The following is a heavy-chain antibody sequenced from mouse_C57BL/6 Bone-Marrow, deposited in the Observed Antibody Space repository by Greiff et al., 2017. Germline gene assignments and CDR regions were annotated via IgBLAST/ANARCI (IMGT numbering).Heavy chain of an antibody. CDR2: IDPENGDT. D-gene: IGHD1-1*01. J-gene: IGHJ2*01. Sequence: VQLQQSGAELVRPGASVKLSCTASGFNIKDDYMHWVKQRPEQGLEWIGWIDPENGDTEYASKFQGKATITADTSSNTAYLQLSSLTSEDTAVYYCTTFITTVVNDYWGQGTTLTVSS. V-gene: IGHV14-4*01. CDR3: TTFITTVVNDY. CDR1: GFNIKDDY.